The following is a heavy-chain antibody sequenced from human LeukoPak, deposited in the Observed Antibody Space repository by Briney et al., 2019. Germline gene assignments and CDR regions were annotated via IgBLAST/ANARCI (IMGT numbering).Heavy chain of an antibody. J-gene: IGHJ4*02. CDR2: ISGGGGTT. CDR1: GFTFSSYA. D-gene: IGHD3-22*01. V-gene: IGHV3-23*01. Sequence: GGSLRLSCAASGFTFSSYAMSWVRQAPGKGLEWVSGISGGGGTTYYADSVKGRFTISRDNSKTTLYLQMHSLRAEDTAVYYCAKDRVYYFDSSGYACDYWGQGSLVTVSS. CDR3: AKDRVYYFDSSGYACDY.